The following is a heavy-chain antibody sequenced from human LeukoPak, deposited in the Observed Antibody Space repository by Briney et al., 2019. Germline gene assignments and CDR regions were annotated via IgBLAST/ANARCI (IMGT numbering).Heavy chain of an antibody. CDR1: GGSISNYY. V-gene: IGHV4-59*08. CDR3: ARVEDNYYYYMDV. J-gene: IGHJ6*03. Sequence: SETLSLTCSVSGGSISNYYWSWIRQPPGKGLEWIGYFFYSDSTNYNPSLKSRVTISVDTSKNQFSLKLSSVTAADTAVYYCARVEDNYYYYMDVWGKGTTVTVSS. CDR2: FFYSDST.